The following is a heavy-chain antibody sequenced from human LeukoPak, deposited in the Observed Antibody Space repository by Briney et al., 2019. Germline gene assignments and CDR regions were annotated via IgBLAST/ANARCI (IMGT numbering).Heavy chain of an antibody. V-gene: IGHV3-15*01. CDR2: IKSKTDGETT. J-gene: IGHJ4*02. D-gene: IGHD3-22*01. CDR1: GFTFTNAW. CDR3: VRGYSYESSGYYTPAYYFDS. Sequence: RGSLRLSCATSGFTFTNAWMNWVGQAPGKGLEWVGRIKSKTDGETTTYAAPVKGRFTVSRDDSKNTLYLQMNSLKTEDTAVYYCVRGYSYESSGYYTPAYYFDSWGQGTLVTVS.